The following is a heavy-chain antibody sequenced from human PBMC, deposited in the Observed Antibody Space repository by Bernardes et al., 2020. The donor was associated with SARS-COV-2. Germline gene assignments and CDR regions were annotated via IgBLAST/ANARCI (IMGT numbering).Heavy chain of an antibody. CDR2: ISGSGGST. CDR3: AKYWGGLGYCSGGSCYVDY. J-gene: IGHJ4*02. Sequence: GSLSLSCAASGFTFSRYAMSWVRQAPGKGLEWVSAISGSGGSTYYADSVKGRFTISRDNSKNTLYLQMNSLRAEDTAVYYCAKYWGGLGYCSGGSCYVDYWGQGTLVTVSS. CDR1: GFTFSRYA. D-gene: IGHD2-15*01. V-gene: IGHV3-23*01.